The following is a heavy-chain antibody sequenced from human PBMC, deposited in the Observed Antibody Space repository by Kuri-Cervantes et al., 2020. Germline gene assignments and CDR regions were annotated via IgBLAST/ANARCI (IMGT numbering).Heavy chain of an antibody. CDR2: MNPNSGNT. J-gene: IGHJ5*02. CDR1: GYTLTSYG. V-gene: IGHV1-8*02. D-gene: IGHD6-6*01. CDR3: ARVGIAARLLKFPLDP. Sequence: ASVKVSCKASGYTLTSYGISWVRQAPGQGLEWMGWMNPNSGNTGYAQKFQGRVTMTRNTSISTAYMELSSLRSEDTAVYYCARVGIAARLLKFPLDPWGQGTLVTVPQ.